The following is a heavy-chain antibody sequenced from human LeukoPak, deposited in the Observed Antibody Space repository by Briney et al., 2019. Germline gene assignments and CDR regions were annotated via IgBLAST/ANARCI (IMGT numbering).Heavy chain of an antibody. V-gene: IGHV3-23*01. CDR2: ISDSGGST. J-gene: IGHJ4*02. D-gene: IGHD3-3*01. CDR3: AKTPRHDFWSAND. CDR1: GFTFRSYA. Sequence: GGSLRLSWAASGFTFRSYAMSWVRQTPGKGLEWVSAISDSGGSTSYADSVKGRFTISRDNSKNTLYLQMNSLRAEDTAVYYCAKTPRHDFWSANDWGQGTLVTVSS.